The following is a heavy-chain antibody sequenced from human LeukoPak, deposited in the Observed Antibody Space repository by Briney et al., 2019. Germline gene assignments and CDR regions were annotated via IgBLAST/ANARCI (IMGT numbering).Heavy chain of an antibody. CDR3: ARDRPSYYYDSSGLDY. V-gene: IGHV3-66*01. D-gene: IGHD3-22*01. J-gene: IGHJ4*02. CDR2: IYSGGST. CDR1: GFTFSGYA. Sequence: GGSLRLSCAASGFTFSGYAMSWVRQAPGKGLEWVSVIYSGGSTYYADSVKGRFTISRDNSKNTLYLQMNSLRAEDTAVYYCARDRPSYYYDSSGLDYWGQGTLVTVSS.